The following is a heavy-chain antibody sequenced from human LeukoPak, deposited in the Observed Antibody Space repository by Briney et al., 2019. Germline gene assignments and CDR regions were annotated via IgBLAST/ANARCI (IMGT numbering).Heavy chain of an antibody. V-gene: IGHV3-66*01. CDR2: ISSAGTT. CDR3: ARDLEAANTYYFDY. J-gene: IGHJ4*02. D-gene: IGHD6-13*01. CDR1: GFTVSSSY. Sequence: GGSLRLSCAASGFTVSSSYMSWVRQAPGEGLEGVSIISSAGTTYYADSVKGRFTISRDNSKNTVYLQVNSLRDEDTAVYYCARDLEAANTYYFDYWGQGTMVTVSS.